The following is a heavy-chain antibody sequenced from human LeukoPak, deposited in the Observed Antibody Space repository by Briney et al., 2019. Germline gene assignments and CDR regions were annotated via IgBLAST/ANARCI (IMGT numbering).Heavy chain of an antibody. CDR2: ISWNSGSI. J-gene: IGHJ5*02. CDR3: AKVSS. CDR1: GFTFDDYA. V-gene: IGHV3-9*01. Sequence: GGSLRLSCAASGFTFDDYAMHWVRQAPGKGLEWVSGISWNSGSIGYADSVKGRFTISRDNAKNSLYLQMNSLRAGDTALYYCAKVSSWGQGTLVTVSS.